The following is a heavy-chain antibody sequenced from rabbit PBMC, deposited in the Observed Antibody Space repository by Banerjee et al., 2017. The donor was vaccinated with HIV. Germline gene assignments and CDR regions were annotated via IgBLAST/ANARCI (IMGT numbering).Heavy chain of an antibody. CDR3: ARGDDGDPSYGYALSL. J-gene: IGHJ3*01. CDR1: GFSFSSNYY. CDR2: IDPVFGGT. Sequence: QSLEESGGDLVKPGASLTLTCTASGFSFSSNYYMCWVRQAPGKGLEWIGYIDPVFGGTYYASWVNGRFTISSHNAQNTLYLQLNSLTGADTATYFCARGDDGDPSYGYALSLWGQGTLVTVS. V-gene: IGHV1S40*01. D-gene: IGHD6-1*01.